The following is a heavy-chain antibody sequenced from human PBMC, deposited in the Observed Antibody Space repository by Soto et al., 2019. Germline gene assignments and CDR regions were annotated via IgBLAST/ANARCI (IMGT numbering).Heavy chain of an antibody. CDR2: ISYDESNK. D-gene: IGHD5-12*01. CDR3: VRDHQATLPHSDGMHV. CDR1: GFTFSGYA. J-gene: IGHJ6*02. Sequence: GGSLRLSCAASGFTFSGYAMHWVRQAPGKGLEWVAVISYDESNKYYADSVKGRFTISRDNSKDTLYMQTNSLSAEDTAVYYCVRDHQATLPHSDGMHVRGPGTTLTVS. V-gene: IGHV3-30-3*01.